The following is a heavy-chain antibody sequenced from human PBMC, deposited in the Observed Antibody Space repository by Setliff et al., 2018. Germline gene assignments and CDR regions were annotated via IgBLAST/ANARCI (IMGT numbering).Heavy chain of an antibody. V-gene: IGHV3-9*01. CDR1: GFTFDDYA. J-gene: IGHJ6*03. D-gene: IGHD1-1*01. Sequence: LSLSCAASGFTFDDYAMHWVRQAPGKGLEWVSGISWNSTTTYADSVKGRFTISRDNAKNTVYLQMNSLGAEDTAIYYCARDRQGDGNYYMDVWGKGTTVTVSS. CDR3: ARDRQGDGNYYMDV. CDR2: ISWNSTT.